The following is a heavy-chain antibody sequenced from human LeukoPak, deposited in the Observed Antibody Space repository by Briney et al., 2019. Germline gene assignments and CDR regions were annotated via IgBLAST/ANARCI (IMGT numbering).Heavy chain of an antibody. D-gene: IGHD4-17*01. CDR2: ISGWGIDR. V-gene: IGHV3-23*01. Sequence: PGGSLRLSCAASGFAFSSYAMSWVRQAPGKGREWVAAISGWGIDRYYADCVKGRFTISRDNSYHTLYLQMNSLSTGETSVYYCAKVLGAYGDYERFDYWGQGTLVTVSS. CDR3: AKVLGAYGDYERFDY. J-gene: IGHJ4*02. CDR1: GFAFSSYA.